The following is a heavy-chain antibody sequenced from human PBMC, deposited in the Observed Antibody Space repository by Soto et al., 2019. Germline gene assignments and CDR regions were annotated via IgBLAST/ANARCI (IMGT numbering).Heavy chain of an antibody. CDR1: GFTFSSYG. D-gene: IGHD6-19*01. J-gene: IGHJ6*02. CDR2: ISYDGSNK. Sequence: QVQLVESGGGVVQPGRSLRLSCAASGFTFSSYGMHWVRQAPGKGLEWVAVISYDGSNKYHADSVKGRFTISRDNSKNTLYLRMNSLRAEDTAVYYCAKDSRSIAVAGTYYYYGMDVWGQGTTVTVSS. CDR3: AKDSRSIAVAGTYYYYGMDV. V-gene: IGHV3-30*18.